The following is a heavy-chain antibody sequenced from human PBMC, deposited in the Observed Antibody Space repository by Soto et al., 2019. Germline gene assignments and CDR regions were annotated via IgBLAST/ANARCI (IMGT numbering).Heavy chain of an antibody. CDR2: IWYDGSNK. D-gene: IGHD2-15*01. V-gene: IGHV3-33*01. Sequence: QVQLVESGGGVVQPGRSLRLSCAASGFTFSSYGMHWVRQAPGKGLEWGAVIWYDGSNKYYADSVKGRFTISRDNSKNTLDLQMNSLRAEDTAVYYCASEYCSGGSCYYYGMDVWGQGTTVTVSS. CDR3: ASEYCSGGSCYYYGMDV. J-gene: IGHJ6*02. CDR1: GFTFSSYG.